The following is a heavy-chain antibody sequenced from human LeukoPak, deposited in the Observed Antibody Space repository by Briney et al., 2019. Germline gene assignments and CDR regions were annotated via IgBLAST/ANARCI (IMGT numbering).Heavy chain of an antibody. V-gene: IGHV4-34*01. Sequence: PSETLSLTCAVYGGSFSGYYWCSIRQPPGKGLEWIGEINHSGSTNYNPSLKSRVTISVDTSKNQLSLKLSSVTAADTAVYYCARGGIFGVVFRFDYWGQGTLVTVSS. D-gene: IGHD3-3*01. J-gene: IGHJ4*02. CDR2: INHSGST. CDR1: GGSFSGYY. CDR3: ARGGIFGVVFRFDY.